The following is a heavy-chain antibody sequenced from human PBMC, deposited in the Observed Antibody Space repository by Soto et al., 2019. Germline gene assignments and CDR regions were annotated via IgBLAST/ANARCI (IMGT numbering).Heavy chain of an antibody. CDR3: AKFFVETGGSSGWPWTFHY. V-gene: IGHV3-23*01. CDR2: IGGSGGTT. Sequence: EVQLLESGGGLVQPGRSLRLSCAASGFTFSSDAMSWVRQAPGKGLEWVSAIGGSGGTTYYAASVKGRFTISRDNAKNTLFLQMNSLRAEDTAVYYCAKFFVETGGSSGWPWTFHYWGQGTLVTVSS. J-gene: IGHJ4*02. CDR1: GFTFSSDA. D-gene: IGHD6-25*01.